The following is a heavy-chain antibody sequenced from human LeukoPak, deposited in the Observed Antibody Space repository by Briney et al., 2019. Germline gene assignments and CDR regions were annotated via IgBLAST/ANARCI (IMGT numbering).Heavy chain of an antibody. CDR1: GYSFTNYW. CDR3: ARVAGTTRGDY. D-gene: IGHD1-1*01. CDR2: IYPGGSDT. J-gene: IGHJ4*02. V-gene: IGHV5-51*01. Sequence: GESLKISCKASGYSFTNYWIAWVRQMPGKGLEWMGIIYPGGSDTRYSPSFQGQVTISADKSISTAYLQWSSLKASDTAIYNCARVAGTTRGDYWGQGTLVAVSS.